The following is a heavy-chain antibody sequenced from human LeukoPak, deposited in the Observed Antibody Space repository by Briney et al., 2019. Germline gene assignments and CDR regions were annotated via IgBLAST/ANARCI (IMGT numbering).Heavy chain of an antibody. CDR3: ARVGADGSGFLFDY. D-gene: IGHD3-10*01. CDR1: GGSISGYY. Sequence: SGTLSLTCGVSGGSISGYYWSWIRQPPGKGLEWIGEINHSGSTNYNPSLKSRVTISVDTSKNQFSLKLSSVTAADTAVYYCARVGADGSGFLFDYWGQGTLVTVSS. CDR2: INHSGST. J-gene: IGHJ4*02. V-gene: IGHV4-34*01.